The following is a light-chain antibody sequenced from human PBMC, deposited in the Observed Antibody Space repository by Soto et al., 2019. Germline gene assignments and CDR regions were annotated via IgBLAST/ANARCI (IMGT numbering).Light chain of an antibody. J-gene: IGLJ1*01. Sequence: QSVLTQPASVSGSPGQSITISCTGTSSDVGSYRFVSWYQQHPDKAPTLMIYEGSERPSGVSDRFSGSKSGNTASLTISGLQAEDEADYFCCSYSGGSKVFGAGTKLTVL. CDR3: CSYSGGSKV. CDR1: SSDVGSYRF. V-gene: IGLV2-23*01. CDR2: EGS.